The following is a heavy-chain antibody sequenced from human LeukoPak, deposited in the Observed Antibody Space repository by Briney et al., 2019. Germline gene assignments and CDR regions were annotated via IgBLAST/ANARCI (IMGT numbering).Heavy chain of an antibody. CDR2: INPNSGGT. J-gene: IGHJ5*02. CDR3: ARDRVAVAGTRERFNWFDP. V-gene: IGHV1-2*02. CDR1: GYTFTGYY. D-gene: IGHD6-19*01. Sequence: ASVKVSCKASGYTFTGYYMHWVRQAPGQGLEWTGWINPNSGGTNYAQKFQGRVTMTRDTSISTAYMELSRLRSDDTAVYYCARDRVAVAGTRERFNWFDPWGQGTLVTVSS.